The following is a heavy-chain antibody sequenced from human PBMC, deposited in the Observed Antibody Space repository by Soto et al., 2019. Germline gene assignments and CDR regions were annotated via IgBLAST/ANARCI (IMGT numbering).Heavy chain of an antibody. CDR2: IYYSGST. J-gene: IGHJ5*02. V-gene: IGHV4-59*08. CDR1: GGSISSYY. Sequence: PSETLSLTCTVSGGSISSYYWSWIRQPPGKGLEWIGYIYYSGSTNYNPSLKSRVTISVDTSKNQYSLKLSSVTAADTAVYYCARHNSVVPATEQGSLFDPWGQGTLVTVSS. D-gene: IGHD2-2*01. CDR3: ARHNSVVPATEQGSLFDP.